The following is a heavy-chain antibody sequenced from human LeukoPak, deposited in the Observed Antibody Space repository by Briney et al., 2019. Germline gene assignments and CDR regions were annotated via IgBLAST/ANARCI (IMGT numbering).Heavy chain of an antibody. Sequence: SQTLSLTCFVSGVSISSDDYYWSWARQPPGGGLEWIGYIYYSGNSYYNPSLKSRVTISIDTSKNQFSLKLSSVTAADTAVYYCARVRVLFGDFNYWGQGILVTVSS. V-gene: IGHV4-30-4*01. CDR2: IYYSGNS. D-gene: IGHD3-10*02. J-gene: IGHJ4*02. CDR3: ARVRVLFGDFNY. CDR1: GVSISSDDYY.